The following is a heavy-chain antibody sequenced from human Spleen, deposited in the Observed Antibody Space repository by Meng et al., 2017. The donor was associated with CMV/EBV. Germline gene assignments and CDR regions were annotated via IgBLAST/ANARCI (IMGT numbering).Heavy chain of an antibody. CDR1: GGSISSYY. Sequence: ESLKISCTVSGGSISSYYWSWIRQPPGKGLEWIGYIYYSGSTNYNPSLKSRVTISVDTSKNQFSLKLNSVTAADTAVYYCARAGDGGYDYDYWGQGTLVTVSS. V-gene: IGHV4-59*01. D-gene: IGHD5-12*01. CDR2: IYYSGST. J-gene: IGHJ4*02. CDR3: ARAGDGGYDYDY.